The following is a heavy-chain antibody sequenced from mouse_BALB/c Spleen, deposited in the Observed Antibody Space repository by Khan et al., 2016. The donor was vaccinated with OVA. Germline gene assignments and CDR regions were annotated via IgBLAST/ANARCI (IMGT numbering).Heavy chain of an antibody. J-gene: IGHJ3*01. D-gene: IGHD2-4*01. V-gene: IGHV3-2*02. Sequence: EVQLQESGPGLVKPSQSLSLTCTVTGYSITSEYAWNWIRQFPGNKLEWMGYINCSGNTRFNPSLKSRTSITRDTSKNQFFLQLNSVTTEDTATYYCARKDYYDYDPFPYWGQGTLVTVSA. CDR2: INCSGNT. CDR3: ARKDYYDYDPFPY. CDR1: GYSITSEYA.